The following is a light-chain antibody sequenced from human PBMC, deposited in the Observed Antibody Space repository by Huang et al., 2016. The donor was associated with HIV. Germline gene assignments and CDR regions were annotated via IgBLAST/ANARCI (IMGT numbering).Light chain of an antibody. CDR3: QKYDSAPRT. CDR2: AAS. V-gene: IGKV1-27*01. J-gene: IGKJ1*01. CDR1: QGISNY. Sequence: DIQMTQSPSSLSASVGDRVTITCRVSQGISNYLAWYQVKPGKVPKLLIHAASTLQAGVSSRFSGSGYGTHFTLTITSLQPDDVALYFCQKYDSAPRTFGQGTKVEIK.